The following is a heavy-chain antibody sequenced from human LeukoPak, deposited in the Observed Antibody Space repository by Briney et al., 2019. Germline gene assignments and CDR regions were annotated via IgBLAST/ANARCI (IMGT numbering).Heavy chain of an antibody. CDR3: ARRPRAVAGPRGSFDP. D-gene: IGHD6-19*01. V-gene: IGHV4-34*01. J-gene: IGHJ5*02. CDR2: INHSGST. Sequence: SETLSLTCAVYGGSFSGCYWSWIRQPPGKGQEWIGEINHSGSTNYNPSLKSRVTISVDTSKNQFSLKLSSVTAADTAVYYCARRPRAVAGPRGSFDPWGQGTLVTVSS. CDR1: GGSFSGCY.